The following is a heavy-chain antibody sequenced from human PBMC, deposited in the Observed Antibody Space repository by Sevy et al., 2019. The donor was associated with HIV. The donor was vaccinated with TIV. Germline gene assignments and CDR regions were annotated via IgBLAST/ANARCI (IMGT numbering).Heavy chain of an antibody. Sequence: GGSLRLSCAASGFTFSDYYMSWIRQAPGKGLEWVSYIGSSGSTIYYADSVKGRFTISRDNAKNSLYLQMNSLRAEDTAVYYCAREGVAARRYYFDYWGQGTLVTVSS. CDR2: IGSSGSTI. CDR3: AREGVAARRYYFDY. J-gene: IGHJ4*02. D-gene: IGHD6-6*01. CDR1: GFTFSDYY. V-gene: IGHV3-11*01.